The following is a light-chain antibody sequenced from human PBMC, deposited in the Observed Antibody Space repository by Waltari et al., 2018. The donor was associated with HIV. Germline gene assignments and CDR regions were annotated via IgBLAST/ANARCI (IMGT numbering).Light chain of an antibody. Sequence: QSALTQPPSVSGAPGQRVTISCTGTSSNIGTGSDVHWYQQLPGTAPKLLIYAKTNRPAGVPDRVAGSKSGTSASLAITGLQAEDEADYYCQSYDSRLSGSVFGGGTKLTVL. CDR1: SSNIGTGSD. CDR3: QSYDSRLSGSV. V-gene: IGLV1-40*01. J-gene: IGLJ3*02. CDR2: AKT.